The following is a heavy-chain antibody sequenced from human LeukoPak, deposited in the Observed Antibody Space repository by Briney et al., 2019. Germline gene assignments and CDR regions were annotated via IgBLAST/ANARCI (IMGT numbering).Heavy chain of an antibody. CDR1: GYTLTELS. CDR3: ATLFGVRLGNYYFDY. Sequence: GASVKVSCKVSGYTLTELSMHWVRQAPGKGLEWMGGFDPEDGETIYAQKFQGRVTMTEDTSTDTAYMKLSSLRSEDTAVYYCATLFGVRLGNYYFDYWGQGTLVTVSS. D-gene: IGHD3-10*01. J-gene: IGHJ4*02. CDR2: FDPEDGET. V-gene: IGHV1-24*01.